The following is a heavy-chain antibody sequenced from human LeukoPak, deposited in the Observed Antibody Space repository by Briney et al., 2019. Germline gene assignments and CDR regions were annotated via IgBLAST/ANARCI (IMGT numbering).Heavy chain of an antibody. V-gene: IGHV4-39*07. CDR1: GGSISSSSYY. CDR2: IYYSGST. D-gene: IGHD1-14*01. CDR3: ARDERDNHGGASDAFDI. Sequence: SETLSLTCTVSGGSISSSSYYWGWIRQPPGKGLEWIGSIYYSGSTYYNPSLKSRVTISVDTSKNQFSLKLSSVTAADTAVYYCARDERDNHGGASDAFDIWGQGTMVTVSS. J-gene: IGHJ3*02.